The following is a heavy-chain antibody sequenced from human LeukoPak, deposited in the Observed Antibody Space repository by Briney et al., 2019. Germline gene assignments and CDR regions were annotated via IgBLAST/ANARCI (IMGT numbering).Heavy chain of an antibody. CDR2: ISYNIGTI. V-gene: IGHV3-9*01. CDR3: AKEVERTGYFDD. Sequence: GRSLRLSRAASGFKFVDNATHCVRPVPGKGREWGAGISYNIGTIIYADSVKGRFPIARDKSKNTLYRQMNSLRAEDTAVYYCAKEVERTGYFDDWGRGTLVTVSS. D-gene: IGHD3/OR15-3a*01. J-gene: IGHJ2*01. CDR1: GFKFVDNA.